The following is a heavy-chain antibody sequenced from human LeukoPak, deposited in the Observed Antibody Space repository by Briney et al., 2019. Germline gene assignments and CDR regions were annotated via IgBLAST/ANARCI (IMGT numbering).Heavy chain of an antibody. V-gene: IGHV1-18*01. Sequence: ASVKVSCKASGYTFTSYGIRWVRQAPGQGLEWMGWISAYNGNTNYAQKLQGRVTMTTDTSTSTAYMELRSLRSDDTAVYYCARDIFYGSGSYKPNDYWGQGTLVTVSS. CDR1: GYTFTSYG. CDR2: ISAYNGNT. J-gene: IGHJ4*02. CDR3: ARDIFYGSGSYKPNDY. D-gene: IGHD3-10*01.